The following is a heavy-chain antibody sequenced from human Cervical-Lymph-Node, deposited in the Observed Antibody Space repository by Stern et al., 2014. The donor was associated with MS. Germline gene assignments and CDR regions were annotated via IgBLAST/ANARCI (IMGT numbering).Heavy chain of an antibody. Sequence: DQLVESGGGVVQPGRSLRLSCAASGFTFSSYGMHWVRQAPGKGLEWVAVIWFDGRNKYYADSVKGRFTISRDNSKNTLYLQMNSLRAEDTAVYYCAREGGNTAEYFQHWGQGTLVTVSS. CDR2: IWFDGRNK. CDR3: AREGGNTAEYFQH. D-gene: IGHD4-23*01. CDR1: GFTFSSYG. J-gene: IGHJ1*01. V-gene: IGHV3-33*01.